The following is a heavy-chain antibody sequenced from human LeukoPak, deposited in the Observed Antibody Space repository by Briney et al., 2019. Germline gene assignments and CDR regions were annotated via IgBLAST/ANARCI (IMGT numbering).Heavy chain of an antibody. Sequence: ASVKVSCKASGYTFTGYYMHWVRQAPGQGLEWMGWINPNSGGTNYAQKFQGWVTMTRDTSISTAYMELSRLRSDDTAVYYCARNIDSSSSTDYGMDVWGQGTTVTVSS. CDR2: INPNSGGT. CDR3: ARNIDSSSSTDYGMDV. D-gene: IGHD6-6*01. J-gene: IGHJ6*02. V-gene: IGHV1-2*04. CDR1: GYTFTGYY.